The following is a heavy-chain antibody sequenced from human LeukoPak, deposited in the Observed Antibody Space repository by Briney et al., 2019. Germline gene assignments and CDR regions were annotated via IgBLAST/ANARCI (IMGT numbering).Heavy chain of an antibody. V-gene: IGHV4-4*07. CDR2: IYTSGST. J-gene: IGHJ4*02. D-gene: IGHD2-2*02. Sequence: PSETLSLTCTVSGGSVSSYYWSWIRQPAGKGLEWIGRIYTSGSTNYNPSLKSRVTISVDKSKNQFSLKLSSVTAADTAVYYCARACSSTSCYIDYWGQGTLVTVSS. CDR3: ARACSSTSCYIDY. CDR1: GGSVSSYY.